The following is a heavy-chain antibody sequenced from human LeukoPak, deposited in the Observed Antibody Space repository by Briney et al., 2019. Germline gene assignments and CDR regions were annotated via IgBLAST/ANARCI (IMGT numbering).Heavy chain of an antibody. V-gene: IGHV4-39*01. CDR3: AREFDY. Sequence: PSETLSLTCSVSGGSLSSSSYYWGWIRQPPGKGLEGIGSIYYSGCTYYNPSLKSRVTISVDTSKNQFSLKLSSVSAAGTAVYYCAREFDYWGQGTLVTASS. CDR2: IYYSGCT. CDR1: GGSLSSSSYY. J-gene: IGHJ4*02.